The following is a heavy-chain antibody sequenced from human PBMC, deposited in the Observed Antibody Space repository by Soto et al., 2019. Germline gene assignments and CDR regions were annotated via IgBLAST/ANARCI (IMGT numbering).Heavy chain of an antibody. D-gene: IGHD3-3*01. CDR2: ISAYNGNT. J-gene: IGHJ4*02. CDR1: GYTFTSYG. Sequence: AXVKVSCKASGYTFTSYGISWVRQAPGQGLEWMGWISAYNGNTNYAQKLQGRVTMTTDTSTSTAYMELRSLRSDDTAVYYCARNYDFWSGYYPSDYWGQGTLVTVS. CDR3: ARNYDFWSGYYPSDY. V-gene: IGHV1-18*01.